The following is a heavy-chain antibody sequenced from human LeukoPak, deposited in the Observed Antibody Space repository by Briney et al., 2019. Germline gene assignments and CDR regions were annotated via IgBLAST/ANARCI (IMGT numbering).Heavy chain of an antibody. D-gene: IGHD4-17*01. V-gene: IGHV4-59*01. CDR3: ARVSYYGDYGGWFDP. J-gene: IGHJ5*02. CDR2: IYYSGST. CDR1: GGSLSSYY. Sequence: PSETLSLTCSVSGGSLSSYYWSWIRQPAGKGLEWIGYIYYSGSTNYNPSLKSRVTISVDTSKNQFSLKLSSVTAADTAVYYCARVSYYGDYGGWFDPWGQGTLVTVSS.